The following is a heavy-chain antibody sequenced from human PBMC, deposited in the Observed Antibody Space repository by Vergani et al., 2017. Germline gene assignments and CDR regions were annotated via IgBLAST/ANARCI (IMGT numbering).Heavy chain of an antibody. CDR3: ARCFRDEGMIYGGTVENWFDP. J-gene: IGHJ5*02. V-gene: IGHV4-61*02. CDR2: IYTSGAT. Sequence: QVQLQESGPGLVKPSQTLSLTCTVSGSSFSTGGQSWTWLRQSAGKGLEWIGRIYTSGATNYNPSLRSRAIMSVDGSKKQLSLKLTSVTAADTAVYYCARCFRDEGMIYGGTVENWFDPWGQGTLVTVSS. CDR1: GSSFSTGGQS. D-gene: IGHD3-22*01.